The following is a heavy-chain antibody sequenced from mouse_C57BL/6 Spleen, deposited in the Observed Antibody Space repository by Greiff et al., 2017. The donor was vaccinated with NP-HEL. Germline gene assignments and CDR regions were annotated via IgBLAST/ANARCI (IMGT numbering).Heavy chain of an antibody. V-gene: IGHV1-82*01. Sequence: QVQLQQSGPELVKPGASVKISCKASGYAFSSSWMNWVKQRPGKGLEWIGRIYPGDGDTNYNGKFKGKATLTADKSSSTAYMQLSSLTSEDSAVYFCARGSSGYWYFDVWGTGTTVTVSS. J-gene: IGHJ1*03. CDR1: GYAFSSSW. CDR2: IYPGDGDT. CDR3: ARGSSGYWYFDV. D-gene: IGHD1-3*01.